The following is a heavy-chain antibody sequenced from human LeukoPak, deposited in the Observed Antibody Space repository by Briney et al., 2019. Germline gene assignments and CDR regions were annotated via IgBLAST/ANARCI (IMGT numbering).Heavy chain of an antibody. CDR1: GGSFSGYY. CDR2: INRRGNT. CDR3: ARAGYSSSSSYPFDY. J-gene: IGHJ4*02. Sequence: TSETLSLTCAVYGGSFSGYYWSWIRQPPGKGLEWIGEINRRGNTNYNPSLKSRVTISVDTSKNQFSLKLSSVTAADTAVYYCARAGYSSSSSYPFDYWGQGTLVTVSS. V-gene: IGHV4-34*01. D-gene: IGHD6-6*01.